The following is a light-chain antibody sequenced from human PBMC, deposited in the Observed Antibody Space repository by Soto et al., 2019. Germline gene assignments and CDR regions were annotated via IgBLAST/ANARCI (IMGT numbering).Light chain of an antibody. V-gene: IGKV3-20*01. J-gene: IGKJ2*01. Sequence: TLSCRASQSVSSSYLAWYQQKPGQAPRLLIYGASSRATGIPDRFSGSGSGTDFTLTISRLEPEDFAVYYCQQYGSSPRTFGQGAKVDIK. CDR1: QSVSSSY. CDR2: GAS. CDR3: QQYGSSPRT.